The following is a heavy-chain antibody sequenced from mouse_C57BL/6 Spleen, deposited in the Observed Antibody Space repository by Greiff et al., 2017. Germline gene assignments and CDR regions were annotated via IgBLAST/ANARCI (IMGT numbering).Heavy chain of an antibody. D-gene: IGHD6-1*01. V-gene: IGHV1-53*01. CDR3: ARPFNCHGYFDY. Sequence: QVHVKQSGTELVKPGASVKLSCKASGYTFTSYWLHWVKQRPGQGLEWIGNIKPSNGGTNYNEKFKSKATLTVDKSSSTAYMQLSSLTSEDSAVYYCARPFNCHGYFDYWGQGTTLTVSS. J-gene: IGHJ2*01. CDR2: IKPSNGGT. CDR1: GYTFTSYW.